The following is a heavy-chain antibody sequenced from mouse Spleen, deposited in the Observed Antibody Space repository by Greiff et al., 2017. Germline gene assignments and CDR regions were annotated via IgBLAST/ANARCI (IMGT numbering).Heavy chain of an antibody. D-gene: IGHD1-1*01. J-gene: IGHJ1*01. CDR1: GFTFSDYG. Sequence: VQLQQSGGGLVKPGVSLKLSCAASGFTFSDYGMHWVRQAPEKGLEWVAYISSGSSTIYYADTVKGRFTISRDNAKNTLFLQMTSLRSEDTAMYYCARSRYYGSSYWYFDVWGAGTTVTVSS. CDR2: ISSGSSTI. CDR3: ARSRYYGSSYWYFDV. V-gene: IGHV5-17*01.